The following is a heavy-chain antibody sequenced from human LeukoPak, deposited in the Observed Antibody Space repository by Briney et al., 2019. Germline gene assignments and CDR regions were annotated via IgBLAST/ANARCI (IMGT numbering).Heavy chain of an antibody. CDR3: AKDRYISGWYYFDY. CDR2: IKQDGSEK. V-gene: IGHV3-7*03. J-gene: IGHJ4*02. CDR1: GFTFSSYW. Sequence: GGSLRLSCAASGFTFSSYWMSWVRQAPGKGLEWVANIKQDGSEKYYVDSVKGRFTISRDNAKNSLYLQMNSLRAEDMALYYCAKDRYISGWYYFDYWGQGTLVTVSS. D-gene: IGHD6-19*01.